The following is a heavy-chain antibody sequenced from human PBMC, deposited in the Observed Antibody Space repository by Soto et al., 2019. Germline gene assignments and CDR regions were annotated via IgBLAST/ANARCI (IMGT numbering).Heavy chain of an antibody. CDR2: ISYGGSKK. V-gene: IGHV3-30*18. D-gene: IGHD4-17*01. CDR1: GFTFSSYG. CDR3: AKDSDYGGNSSYRDY. J-gene: IGHJ4*02. Sequence: QVQLVESGGGVVQPGRSLRLSCAASGFTFSSYGMHWVRQAPGKGLEWVAVISYGGSKKYYADSVKGRFTISRDNSNNALYLQMNSLRAENTAVYYSAKDSDYGGNSSYRDYWSQGTLVTVSS.